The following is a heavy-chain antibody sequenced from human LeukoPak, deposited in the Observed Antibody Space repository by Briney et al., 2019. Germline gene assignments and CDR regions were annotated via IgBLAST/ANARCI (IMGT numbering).Heavy chain of an antibody. J-gene: IGHJ3*02. D-gene: IGHD6-13*01. CDR2: ISSSSGYI. Sequence: GGSLRLSCAASGFTFSSYSMNWVRQAPGKGLEWVSSISSSSGYIYYADSVKGRFTISRDNAKNSLYLQMNSLRAEDTAVYYCARGSSSDAFDIWGQGTMVTVSS. CDR3: ARGSSSDAFDI. CDR1: GFTFSSYS. V-gene: IGHV3-21*01.